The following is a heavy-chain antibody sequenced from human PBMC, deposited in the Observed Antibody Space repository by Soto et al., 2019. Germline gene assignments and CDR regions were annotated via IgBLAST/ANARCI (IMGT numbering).Heavy chain of an antibody. Sequence: ESGPTLVNPTQTLTLTCTFSGFSLSTSGMCVSWIRQPPGKALEWLARIDWDDDKYYSTSLKTRLTISKDTSKNQVVLTMTNMDPVDTATYYCARSPITGTWIYYGMDVWGQGTTVTVSS. V-gene: IGHV2-70*11. D-gene: IGHD1-20*01. CDR3: ARSPITGTWIYYGMDV. J-gene: IGHJ6*02. CDR1: GFSLSTSGMC. CDR2: IDWDDDK.